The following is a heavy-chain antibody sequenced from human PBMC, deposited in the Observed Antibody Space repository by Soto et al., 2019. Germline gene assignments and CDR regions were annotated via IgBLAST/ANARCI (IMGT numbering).Heavy chain of an antibody. D-gene: IGHD3-16*01. CDR3: AHIPNYYQYDWFDP. V-gene: IGHV2-5*02. CDR1: GFSLTTRGVG. CDR2: IYWDDDK. Sequence: QITLKESGPTLVKPTQTLTLTCTFSGFSLTTRGVGVGWIRQPPGKALECLALIYWDDDKRYSPSLQSRLSITKDTSTNQVVLTMTNVEPVDTATYYCAHIPNYYQYDWFDPWGQGTLVSVSS. J-gene: IGHJ5*02.